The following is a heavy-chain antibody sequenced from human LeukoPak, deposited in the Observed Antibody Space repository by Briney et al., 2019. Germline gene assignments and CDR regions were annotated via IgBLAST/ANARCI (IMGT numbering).Heavy chain of an antibody. D-gene: IGHD2-2*01. CDR1: GFTFSSYG. J-gene: IGHJ4*02. CDR2: IRYDGSNK. Sequence: PGGSVRLSCAASGFTFSSYGMHWVRQAPGKGLEWVAFIRYDGSNKYYADSVKGRFTISRDNSKSTLYLQMNSLRAEDTAVYYCAKDESYCSSTSCYGNHFDYWGQGTLVTVSS. CDR3: AKDESYCSSTSCYGNHFDY. V-gene: IGHV3-30*02.